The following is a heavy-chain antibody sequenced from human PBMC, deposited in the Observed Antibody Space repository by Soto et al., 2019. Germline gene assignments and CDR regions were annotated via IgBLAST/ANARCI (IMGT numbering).Heavy chain of an antibody. V-gene: IGHV4-39*01. Sequence: SETLSLTCTVSGGSISSSSYYWGWIRQPPGKGLEWIGSIYYSGSTYYNPSLKSRVTISVDTSKNQFSLKLSSVTAADTAVYYCARLGYSGSYYGRLYGMDVWGQGTTVTVSS. CDR3: ARLGYSGSYYGRLYGMDV. D-gene: IGHD1-26*01. CDR2: IYYSGST. J-gene: IGHJ6*02. CDR1: GGSISSSSYY.